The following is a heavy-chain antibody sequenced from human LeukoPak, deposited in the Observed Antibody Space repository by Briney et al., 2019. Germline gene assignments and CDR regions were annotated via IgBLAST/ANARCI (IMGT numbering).Heavy chain of an antibody. D-gene: IGHD4-17*01. Sequence: GGSLRLSCAASGFTFSSYAMSWVRQAPGKGLEWVSAISGSGGSTYYADSVRGRFTISRDNSKNTLYLQMNSLRAEDAAVYYCVKTWTTVLDAFDIWGQGTKVTVSS. CDR3: VKTWTTVLDAFDI. CDR1: GFTFSSYA. CDR2: ISGSGGST. V-gene: IGHV3-23*01. J-gene: IGHJ3*02.